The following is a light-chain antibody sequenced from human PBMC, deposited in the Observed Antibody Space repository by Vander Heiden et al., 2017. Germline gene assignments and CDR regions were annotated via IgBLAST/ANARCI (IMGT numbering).Light chain of an antibody. V-gene: IGLV1-40*01. Sequence: QSVLTQPPSVSGAPGQRVTVSCIGSSSNIGAGYDVHWYQQFPGAAPKLLIFVNNIRPSGVPDRFSGSKSGASASLSITGLQADDEADYYCQSYDRSLSGSVFGTGTKVTVL. CDR1: SSNIGAGYD. CDR2: VNN. CDR3: QSYDRSLSGSV. J-gene: IGLJ1*01.